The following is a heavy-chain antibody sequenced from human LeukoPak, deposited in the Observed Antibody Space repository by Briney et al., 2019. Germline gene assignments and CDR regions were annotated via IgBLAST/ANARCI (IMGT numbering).Heavy chain of an antibody. CDR1: GGSISSGGYY. CDR3: ARYTYGGNSNWFDP. V-gene: IGHV4-31*03. Sequence: PSQTLSLTCTVSGGSISSGGYYWSWIRQHPRKGLEWIGYIYYSGSTYYNPSLKSRVTISVDTSKNQFSLKLSSVTAADTAVYYCARYTYGGNSNWFDPWGQGTLVTVSS. CDR2: IYYSGST. D-gene: IGHD4-23*01. J-gene: IGHJ5*02.